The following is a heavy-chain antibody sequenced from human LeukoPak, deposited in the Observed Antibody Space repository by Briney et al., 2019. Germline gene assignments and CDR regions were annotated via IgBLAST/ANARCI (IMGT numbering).Heavy chain of an antibody. CDR2: FDPEDGET. CDR1: GYTLTELS. CDR3: ATPRPVPAAIRGGYYYYYYMDV. V-gene: IGHV1-24*01. Sequence: ASVKVSCKVSGYTLTELSMHWVRQAPGKGLEWMGGFDPEDGETIYAQKFQGRVTMTEDTSTDTAYMELSSLRSEDTAVYYCATPRPVPAAIRGGYYYYYYMDVWGKGTTDTVSS. D-gene: IGHD2-2*02. J-gene: IGHJ6*03.